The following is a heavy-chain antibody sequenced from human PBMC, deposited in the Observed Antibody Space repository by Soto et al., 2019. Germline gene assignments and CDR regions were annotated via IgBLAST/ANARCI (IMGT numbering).Heavy chain of an antibody. Sequence: EVQLLESGGDLAQPGGSLRLICAASGFTFSNYAMTWVRQSPGKGLEWVSTITSAGSTFYGDTVKGWFTISRDNSKSTLYLQMNSLGAEDTAVYYCAKTANFHSQSSGWANRFDSWGQGTLVTVSS. V-gene: IGHV3-23*01. CDR2: ITSAGST. CDR1: GFTFSNYA. CDR3: AKTANFHSQSSGWANRFDS. J-gene: IGHJ4*02. D-gene: IGHD6-19*01.